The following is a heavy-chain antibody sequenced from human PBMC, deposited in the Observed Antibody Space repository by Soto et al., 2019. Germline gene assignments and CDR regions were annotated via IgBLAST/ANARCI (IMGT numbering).Heavy chain of an antibody. Sequence: QVQLVQSGAEVKKPGASVKVSCKASGYTLTSYYMHWVRQAPGQGLEWMGIINPSGGSTSYAQKFQGRVTMTSDTSTSTVYMELSSLRSEDTAVYYCAREAVAGTDYWGQGTLVTVSS. CDR1: GYTLTSYY. V-gene: IGHV1-46*01. D-gene: IGHD6-19*01. CDR3: AREAVAGTDY. CDR2: INPSGGST. J-gene: IGHJ4*02.